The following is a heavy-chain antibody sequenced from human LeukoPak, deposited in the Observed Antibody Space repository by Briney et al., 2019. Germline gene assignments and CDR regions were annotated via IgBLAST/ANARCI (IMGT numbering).Heavy chain of an antibody. CDR3: AREVVLMVYAIQAYNWFDP. D-gene: IGHD2-8*01. J-gene: IGHJ5*02. Sequence: GGSLRLSCAASGFTFSSYSMNWVRQAPGKGLEWVSSISSSSSYIYYADPVKGRFTISRDNAKNSLYLQMNSLRAEDTAVYYCAREVVLMVYAIQAYNWFDPWGQGTLVTVSS. CDR2: ISSSSSYI. V-gene: IGHV3-21*01. CDR1: GFTFSSYS.